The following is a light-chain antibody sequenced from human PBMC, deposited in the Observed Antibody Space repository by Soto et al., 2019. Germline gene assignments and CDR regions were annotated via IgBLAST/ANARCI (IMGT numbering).Light chain of an antibody. CDR3: QQYNSYPLT. Sequence: DIQMTQSPSTLSASAGDRVTITCRASQSISTWLAWYQQRPGKAPKLLIHEASSLESGVPSRFSGSGSETEFTLTINSLQPHDFATYYCQQYNSYPLTFGGGTKVEIK. V-gene: IGKV1-5*03. J-gene: IGKJ4*01. CDR1: QSISTW. CDR2: EAS.